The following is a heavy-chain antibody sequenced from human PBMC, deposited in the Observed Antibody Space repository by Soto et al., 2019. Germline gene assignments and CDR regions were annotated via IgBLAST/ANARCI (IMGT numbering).Heavy chain of an antibody. D-gene: IGHD6-19*01. CDR2: FDPEYGET. Sequence: GASVKVSCKVSGNTLSELYMHGVRHAPGKGLEWMGGFDPEYGETIYEQKFQGKVTMTENTSTDTAYMELSSLRSEDTAVYYCATVFGESNGWYTSYYFDYWGQGTLVTVSS. V-gene: IGHV1-24*01. CDR3: ATVFGESNGWYTSYYFDY. CDR1: GNTLSELY. J-gene: IGHJ4*02.